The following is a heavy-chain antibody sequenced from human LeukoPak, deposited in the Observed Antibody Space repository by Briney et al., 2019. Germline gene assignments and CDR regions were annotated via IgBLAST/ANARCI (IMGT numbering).Heavy chain of an antibody. CDR1: GLTFSSYA. CDR2: ISGSGAST. V-gene: IGHV3-23*01. Sequence: GGSLRLSCAASGLTFSSYAMTWVRQAPGKGLEWVSGISGSGASTYYAGSVKGRFTISRDNSKNTLYLQMNSLRAEDTAVYYCAKDREDYGDYGVLDFWGQGTLVTVSS. CDR3: AKDREDYGDYGVLDF. J-gene: IGHJ4*02. D-gene: IGHD4-17*01.